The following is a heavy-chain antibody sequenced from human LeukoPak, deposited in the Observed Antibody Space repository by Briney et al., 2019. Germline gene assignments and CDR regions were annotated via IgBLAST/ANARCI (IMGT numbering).Heavy chain of an antibody. V-gene: IGHV4-59*01. CDR1: GGSISSYY. Sequence: SETLSLTRTVSGGSISSYYWSWIRQPPGQGLEWIGYIYYSGSTNYNPSLKSRVTISVDTSKNQFSLKLSSVTAADTAVYYCARGGTYYDILTGYYPFDYWGQGSLVTVSS. CDR3: ARGGTYYDILTGYYPFDY. D-gene: IGHD3-9*01. J-gene: IGHJ4*02. CDR2: IYYSGST.